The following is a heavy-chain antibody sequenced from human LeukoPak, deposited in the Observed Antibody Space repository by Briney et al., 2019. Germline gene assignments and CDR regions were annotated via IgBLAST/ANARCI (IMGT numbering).Heavy chain of an antibody. V-gene: IGHV1-2*06. CDR3: ATPSSSSWYGFDP. J-gene: IGHJ5*02. CDR2: INPNSGGT. D-gene: IGHD6-13*01. Sequence: ASVKVSCKASGYTVSDYFIHWVRQAPGQGLEWMGRINPNSGGTEYAQNFQGRVTMTRDTSISTAYMELSKLTSADTAVYRCATPSSSSWYGFDPWGQGTLVTVSS. CDR1: GYTVSDYF.